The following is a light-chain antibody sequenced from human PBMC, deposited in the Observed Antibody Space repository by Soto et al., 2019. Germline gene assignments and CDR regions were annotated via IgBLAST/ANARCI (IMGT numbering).Light chain of an antibody. CDR3: QAYDYSLTATV. J-gene: IGLJ3*02. CDR1: NPNREAGYD. Sequence: QSALTQPHSVSGAPGQRVTIACTGTNPNREAGYDVHWHQQLPGTAPKLVIFGNRNRPAGIPERFFGSKSGTLASLAITGLQAEDEDDYYCQAYDYSLTATVFGGGTEPTV. CDR2: GNR. V-gene: IGLV1-40*01.